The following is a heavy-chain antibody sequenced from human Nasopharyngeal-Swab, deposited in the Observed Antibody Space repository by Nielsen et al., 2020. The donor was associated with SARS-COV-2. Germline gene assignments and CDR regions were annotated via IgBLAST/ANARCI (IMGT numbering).Heavy chain of an antibody. J-gene: IGHJ5*02. CDR1: GFTFNKYN. V-gene: IGHV4-59*01. CDR3: AKEGATGWFDP. CDR2: ISHNSGT. Sequence: ESLKISCAASGFTFNKYNFNWVRQAPGKGLEWIGYISHNSGTSYNPSLKSRVTMFMDTSKNQFSLRLRSVTAADTAVYYCAKEGATGWFDPWGQGTLVTVSS.